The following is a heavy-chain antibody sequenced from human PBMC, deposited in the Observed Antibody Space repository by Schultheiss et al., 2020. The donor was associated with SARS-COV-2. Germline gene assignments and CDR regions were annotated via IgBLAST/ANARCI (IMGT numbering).Heavy chain of an antibody. V-gene: IGHV4-61*08. CDR2: IYHSGST. D-gene: IGHD3-10*01. J-gene: IGHJ4*02. Sequence: SGPTLVKPTQTLTLTCTFSGFSLSTSGMCVSWIRQPPGKGLEWIGEIYHSGSTNYNPSLKSRVTISVDTSKNQFSLKLRSVTAADTAVYYCARGRFVLYWGQGTLVTVSS. CDR1: GFSLSTSGMC. CDR3: ARGRFVLY.